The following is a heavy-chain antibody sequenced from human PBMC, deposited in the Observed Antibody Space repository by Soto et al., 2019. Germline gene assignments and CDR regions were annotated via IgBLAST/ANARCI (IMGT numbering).Heavy chain of an antibody. Sequence: GASVKVSCKASGGTFSSYTISWVRQAPGQRLEWMGWINAGNGNTKYSQKFQGRVTITRDTSASTAYMELSSLRSEDTAVYYCARDLGGLPDYWGQGTLVTVSS. V-gene: IGHV1-3*01. CDR3: ARDLGGLPDY. CDR1: GGTFSSYT. J-gene: IGHJ4*02. CDR2: INAGNGNT.